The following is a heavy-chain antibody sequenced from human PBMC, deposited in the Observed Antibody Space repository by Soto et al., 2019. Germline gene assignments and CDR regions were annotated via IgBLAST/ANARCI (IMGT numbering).Heavy chain of an antibody. CDR2: ISYDGSNK. J-gene: IGHJ4*02. CDR3: AKDYPVVSGGY. V-gene: IGHV3-30*18. CDR1: GFTFSSYG. D-gene: IGHD2-2*01. Sequence: AGGSLRLSCAASGFTFSSYGMHWVRQAPGKGLEWVAVISYDGSNKYYADSVKGRFTISRDNSKNTLYLQMNSLRAEDTAVYYCAKDYPVVSGGYWGQGTLVTVSS.